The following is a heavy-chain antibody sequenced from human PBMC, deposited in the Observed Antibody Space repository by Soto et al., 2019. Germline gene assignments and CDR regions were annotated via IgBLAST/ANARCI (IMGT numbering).Heavy chain of an antibody. CDR1: GGSISSYY. CDR3: ARDYDYYDSRGGMDV. CDR2: IYYSGST. V-gene: IGHV4-59*01. D-gene: IGHD3-22*01. Sequence: PSETLSLTCTVSGGSISSYYWSWIRQPPGKGLEWIGYIYYSGSTNYNPSLKSRVTISVDTSKNQFSLKLSSVTAADTAVYYCARDYDYYDSRGGMDVWGQGTTVTVSS. J-gene: IGHJ6*02.